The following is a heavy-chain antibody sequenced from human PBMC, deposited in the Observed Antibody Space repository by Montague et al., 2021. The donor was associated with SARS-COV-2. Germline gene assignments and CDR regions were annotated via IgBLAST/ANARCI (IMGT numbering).Heavy chain of an antibody. D-gene: IGHD6-6*01. CDR3: ARDLNEYSSSGGFDY. CDR1: GGSISSSSYY. J-gene: IGHJ4*02. CDR2: IYYSGST. Sequence: SETLSLTCTVSGGSISSSSYYWGWISQPPGKGLEWIGSIYYSGSTYYNPSLKSRVTISVDTSKNQFSLKLSSVTAADTAAYYCARDLNEYSSSGGFDYWGRGTLVTVSS. V-gene: IGHV4-39*07.